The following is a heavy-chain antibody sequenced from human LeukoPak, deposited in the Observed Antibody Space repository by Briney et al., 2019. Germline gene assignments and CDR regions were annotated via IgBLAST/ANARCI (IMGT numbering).Heavy chain of an antibody. CDR1: GGTFSSYA. Sequence: SVKLSCKASGGTFSSYAISWVRQAPGPGLEWMGRIIPIFGTANYAQKFQGRVTITTDESTSTAYMELSSLRSEDTAVYYCARSYYDSSGYSQHWGQGTLVTVSS. V-gene: IGHV1-69*05. D-gene: IGHD3-22*01. CDR2: IIPIFGTA. CDR3: ARSYYDSSGYSQH. J-gene: IGHJ1*01.